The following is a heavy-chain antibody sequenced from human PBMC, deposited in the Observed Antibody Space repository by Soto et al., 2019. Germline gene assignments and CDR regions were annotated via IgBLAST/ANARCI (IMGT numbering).Heavy chain of an antibody. CDR1: AYRFTSYW. Sequence: GEYLKISSKGSAYRFTSYWIGWVRQMLGKDLEWMGIIYPRDFDTRYSPSFQCQVTISVDKSISTANLQWPSLMASHTDIYYCARGDWYYDISHVYPPYCFDYLSQGSLVIVSS. CDR3: ARGDWYYDISHVYPPYCFDY. J-gene: IGHJ4*01. V-gene: IGHV5-51*01. D-gene: IGHD3-9*01. CDR2: IYPRDFDT.